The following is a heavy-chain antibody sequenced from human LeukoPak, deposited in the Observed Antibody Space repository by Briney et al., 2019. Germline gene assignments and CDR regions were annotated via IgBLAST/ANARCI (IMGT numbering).Heavy chain of an antibody. CDR3: ARDVEESSSRFFLNYYYGMDV. CDR1: GGTFSSYA. Sequence: SVKVSCKASGGTFSSYAISWVRQAPGQGLEWMGGIIPIFGTANYAQKFQGRVTITADESTSTAYMELSSLRSEDTAVYYCARDVEESSSRFFLNYYYGMDVWGQGTTVTVSS. J-gene: IGHJ6*02. CDR2: IIPIFGTA. V-gene: IGHV1-69*13. D-gene: IGHD6-13*01.